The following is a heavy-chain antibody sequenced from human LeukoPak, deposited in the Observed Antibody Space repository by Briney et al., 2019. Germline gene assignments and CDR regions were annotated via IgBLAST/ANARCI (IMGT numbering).Heavy chain of an antibody. CDR1: GFAFSNYA. V-gene: IGHV3-23*01. CDR3: ARAPPSSGYSYHFDI. J-gene: IGHJ3*02. Sequence: PGRSLRLSCGSSGFAFSNYAMTWVRQAPGKGLEWGASISYTGGSRRYADSVKGRFTVSRDNSKRTLSLQMDSLRVEDTAVYYCARAPPSSGYSYHFDIWGQGTMVTVSS. D-gene: IGHD5-18*01. CDR2: ISYTGGSR.